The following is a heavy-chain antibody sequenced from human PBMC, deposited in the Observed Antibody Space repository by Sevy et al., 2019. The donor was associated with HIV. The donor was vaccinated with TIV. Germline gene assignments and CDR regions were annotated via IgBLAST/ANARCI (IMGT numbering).Heavy chain of an antibody. CDR2: IYPGDSDV. D-gene: IGHD6-6*01. Sequence: GESLKISCKGSGYSFTTYWIVWVRQMPGKGLEWMGIIYPGDSDVRYSPAFQGQVTIQATRSISTAYLQWSSLKASDSAMYYCARLGFLGPSISARPRGKANWLDPWGQGTLVTVSS. V-gene: IGHV5-51*01. CDR1: GYSFTTYW. CDR3: ARLGFLGPSISARPRGKANWLDP. J-gene: IGHJ5*02.